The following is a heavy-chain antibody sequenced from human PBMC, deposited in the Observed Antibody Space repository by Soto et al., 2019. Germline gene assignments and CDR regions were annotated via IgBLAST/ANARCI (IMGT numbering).Heavy chain of an antibody. CDR1: GGSFSGYY. CDR3: ARGRDCSSTSCYNS. J-gene: IGHJ5*02. D-gene: IGHD2-2*02. Sequence: SETLSLTCAVYGGSFSGYYWSWIRQPPGKGLEWIGEINHSGSTNYNPSLKSRVTISVDTSKNQFSLKLSSVTAADTAVYYCARGRDCSSTSCYNSWGQGTLVTVS. CDR2: INHSGST. V-gene: IGHV4-34*01.